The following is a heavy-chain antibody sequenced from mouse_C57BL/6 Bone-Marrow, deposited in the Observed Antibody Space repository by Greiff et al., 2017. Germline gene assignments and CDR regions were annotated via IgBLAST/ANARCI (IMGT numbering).Heavy chain of an antibody. CDR3: ARNPDYYGSSYDWYFDV. V-gene: IGHV1-81*01. Sequence: VQLQQSGAELARPGASVKLSCKASGYTFTSYGISWVKQRTGQGLEWIGEIYPRSGNTYYNEKFKGQATLTADKSSSTAYMELRSLTSEDSAVYFCARNPDYYGSSYDWYFDVWGTGTTVTVSS. D-gene: IGHD1-1*01. J-gene: IGHJ1*03. CDR1: GYTFTSYG. CDR2: IYPRSGNT.